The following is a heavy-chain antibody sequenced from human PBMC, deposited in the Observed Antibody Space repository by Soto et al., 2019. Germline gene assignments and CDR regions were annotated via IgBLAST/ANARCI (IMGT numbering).Heavy chain of an antibody. J-gene: IGHJ6*02. CDR3: AGRINYYDSSGYTYYGMDV. Sequence: GESLKISCKGSGYSFTSYWISWVRQMPGKGLEWMGRIDPSDSYTNYSPSFQGHVTISADKSISTAYLQWSSLKASDTAMYYCAGRINYYDSSGYTYYGMDVWGQGTTVTVSS. V-gene: IGHV5-10-1*01. CDR1: GYSFTSYW. CDR2: IDPSDSYT. D-gene: IGHD3-22*01.